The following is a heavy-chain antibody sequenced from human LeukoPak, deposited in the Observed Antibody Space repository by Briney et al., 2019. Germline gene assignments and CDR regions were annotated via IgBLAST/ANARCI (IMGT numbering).Heavy chain of an antibody. CDR1: GYTFTGYY. CDR3: ARGLTRAAIRSALWWFDP. V-gene: IGHV1-2*02. CDR2: INPNSGGT. J-gene: IGHJ5*02. Sequence: ASVKVSCKASGYTFTGYYMHWVRQAPGQGLEWMGWINPNSGGTNYAQKFQGRGTMTSGTSISTDYMELGRLRSDDTAVYYCARGLTRAAIRSALWWFDPWGQGTLVTVSS. D-gene: IGHD2-2*01.